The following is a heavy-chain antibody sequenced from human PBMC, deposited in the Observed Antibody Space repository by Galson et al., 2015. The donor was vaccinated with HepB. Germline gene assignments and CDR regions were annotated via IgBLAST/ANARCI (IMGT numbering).Heavy chain of an antibody. D-gene: IGHD1-26*01. V-gene: IGHV3-30*18. J-gene: IGHJ4*02. Sequence: SLRLSCAASGFTFSDYGLHWVRQAPGQGLEWVAFVSFDGSNTYYADSVKGRFTISRDTSNNTLYLHMNSLRPEDTAVYYCAKDAPTWYSSSYYHFDCWGQGALVTVSS. CDR2: VSFDGSNT. CDR3: AKDAPTWYSSSYYHFDC. CDR1: GFTFSDYG.